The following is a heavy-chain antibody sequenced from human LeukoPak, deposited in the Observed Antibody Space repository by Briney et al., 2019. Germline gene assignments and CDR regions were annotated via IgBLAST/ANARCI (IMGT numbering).Heavy chain of an antibody. J-gene: IGHJ4*02. Sequence: GGSLRLSCAASGFTFSSYAMHWVRQAPGKGLEWVAVISYDGSNKYYADSVKGRFTISRDNSKNTLYLQMNSLRAEDTAVYYCAEGRGVGATYYGPDYWGQGTLVTVSS. CDR2: ISYDGSNK. V-gene: IGHV3-30-3*02. CDR1: GFTFSSYA. CDR3: AEGRGVGATYYGPDY. D-gene: IGHD1-26*01.